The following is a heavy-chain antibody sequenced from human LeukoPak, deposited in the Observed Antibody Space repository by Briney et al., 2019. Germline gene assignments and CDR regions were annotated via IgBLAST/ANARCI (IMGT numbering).Heavy chain of an antibody. CDR3: AREDDILTGYYSKYYFDY. CDR1: GCTFTSYG. D-gene: IGHD3-9*01. Sequence: ASVKVSCKASGCTFTSYGISWVRQAPGQGLEWMGWISAYNGNTNYAQKLQGRVTMTTDTSTSTAYMELRSLRAEDTAVYYCAREDDILTGYYSKYYFDYWGQGTLVTVSS. J-gene: IGHJ4*02. V-gene: IGHV1-18*01. CDR2: ISAYNGNT.